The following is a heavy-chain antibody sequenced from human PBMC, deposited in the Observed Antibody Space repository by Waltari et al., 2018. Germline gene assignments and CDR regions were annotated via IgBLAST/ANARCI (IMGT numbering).Heavy chain of an antibody. Sequence: QLQLPQWCAGLLKPSETLSLTRAVYGGSFSGYSWRWIRRPPGKGLEWTGEINHSGSTNYNPSLKSRVTISVDTSKNQFSRKLSSVTAADTAVYYGARVGVAARFTGGWFDPWGQGTLVTVSS. J-gene: IGHJ5*02. V-gene: IGHV4-34*01. CDR1: GGSFSGYS. CDR3: ARVGVAARFTGGWFDP. CDR2: INHSGST. D-gene: IGHD6-13*01.